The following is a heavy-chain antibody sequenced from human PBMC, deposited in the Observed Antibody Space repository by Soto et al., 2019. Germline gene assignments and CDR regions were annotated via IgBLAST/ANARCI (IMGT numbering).Heavy chain of an antibody. V-gene: IGHV4-30-2*01. J-gene: IGHJ5*02. Sequence: QLQLQESGSGLVRPSQTLSLTCAVSGGSISSGDYCWSWIRQPPGKGLEWVGYNYNSGSTHYNPSLKSRNTISVDRSKNQFSLKLTSVTAADTAVYYCARVVVAAQGGWFDPWGQGTLVTVSS. D-gene: IGHD2-15*01. CDR2: NYNSGST. CDR3: ARVVVAAQGGWFDP. CDR1: GGSISSGDYC.